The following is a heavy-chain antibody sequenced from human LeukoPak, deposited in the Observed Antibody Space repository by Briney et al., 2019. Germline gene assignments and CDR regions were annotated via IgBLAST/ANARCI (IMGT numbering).Heavy chain of an antibody. CDR1: GFTFSSYA. D-gene: IGHD1-26*01. Sequence: GGSLRLSCAASGFTFSSYAMHWVRQAPGKGLEWVAVISYDGSNKYYADSVKGRFTISRDNSKNTLYLQMNSLRAEDTAVYYCARETGLVGAPFAFDIWGQGTMVTVSS. J-gene: IGHJ3*02. CDR3: ARETGLVGAPFAFDI. V-gene: IGHV3-30*14. CDR2: ISYDGSNK.